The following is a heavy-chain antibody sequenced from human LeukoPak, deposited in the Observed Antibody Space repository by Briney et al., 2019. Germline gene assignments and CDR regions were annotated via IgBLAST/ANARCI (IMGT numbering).Heavy chain of an antibody. V-gene: IGHV3-23*01. CDR2: ISGSGTTT. J-gene: IGHJ4*02. CDR1: GLTFSSYA. Sequence: HAGGSLRLSCAASGLTFSSYAMSWVRRAPGKGLEWVSTISGSGTTTYYADSVKGRFTISRDNSKNTLYLQMNSLRAEDTAVYYCTKRPVVVITTPYFDYWGQGTLVTVSS. CDR3: TKRPVVVITTPYFDY. D-gene: IGHD3-22*01.